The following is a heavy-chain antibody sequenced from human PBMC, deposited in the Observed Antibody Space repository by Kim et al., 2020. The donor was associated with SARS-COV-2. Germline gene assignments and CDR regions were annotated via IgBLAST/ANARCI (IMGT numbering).Heavy chain of an antibody. D-gene: IGHD3-10*01. CDR2: INHSGST. V-gene: IGHV4-34*01. Sequence: SETLSLTCAVYGGSFSGYYWSWIRQPPGKGLEWIGEINHSGSTNYNPSLKSRVTISVDTSKNQFSLKLSSVTAADTAVYYCARGAGGSGSKRFDPWGQGTLVTVSS. J-gene: IGHJ5*02. CDR1: GGSFSGYY. CDR3: ARGAGGSGSKRFDP.